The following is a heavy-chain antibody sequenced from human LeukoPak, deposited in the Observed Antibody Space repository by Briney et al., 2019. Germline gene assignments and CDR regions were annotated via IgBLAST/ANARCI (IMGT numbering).Heavy chain of an antibody. J-gene: IGHJ4*02. Sequence: SETLSLTCTVSGYSISSGFYWGWIRQPPGKGLEWIGSMYYSGTTYYNPSLKSRVTISLDTSKNQFSLKLSSVTAADTAVYYCARVVPAAMHFDYWGQGTLVTVSS. V-gene: IGHV4-38-2*02. CDR2: MYYSGTT. D-gene: IGHD2-2*01. CDR1: GYSISSGFY. CDR3: ARVVPAAMHFDY.